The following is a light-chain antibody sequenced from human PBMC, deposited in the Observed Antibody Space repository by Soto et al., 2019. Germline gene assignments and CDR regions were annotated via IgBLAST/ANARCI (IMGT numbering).Light chain of an antibody. Sequence: DIQMTQSPLSLSASAGDKVTITCRASQAIRNNLAWYQQKPGKVPTLLIYAASTLQSGVPSRFSGSGSGTDFTLTISSLQPEDVATYCCQKYYSVPFTFGPGTKVDIK. CDR3: QKYYSVPFT. V-gene: IGKV1-27*01. J-gene: IGKJ3*01. CDR2: AAS. CDR1: QAIRNN.